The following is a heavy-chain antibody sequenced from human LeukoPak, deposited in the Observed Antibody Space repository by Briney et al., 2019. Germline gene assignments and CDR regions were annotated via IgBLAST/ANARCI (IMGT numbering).Heavy chain of an antibody. CDR1: GFTFSSYA. CDR3: ARAPEYYYDSSGYYGY. V-gene: IGHV3-74*01. CDR2: INSDGSST. D-gene: IGHD3-22*01. Sequence: GRSLRLSCAASGFTFSSYATHWVRQAPGKGLVWVSRINSDGSSTSYADSVKGRFTISRDNAKNTLYLQMNSLRAEDTAVYYCARAPEYYYDSSGYYGYWGQGTLVTVSS. J-gene: IGHJ4*02.